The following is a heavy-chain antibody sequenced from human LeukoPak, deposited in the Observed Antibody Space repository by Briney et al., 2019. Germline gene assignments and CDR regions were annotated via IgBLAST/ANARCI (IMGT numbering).Heavy chain of an antibody. J-gene: IGHJ4*02. CDR2: INHSGST. CDR3: ARVGFGNTPHPIDY. V-gene: IGHV4-34*01. CDR1: GGSFSGYY. D-gene: IGHD4-23*01. Sequence: SETLSLTCAVYGGSFSGYYWSWIRQAPGKGLEWIGEINHSGSTNYNPSLKSRVTISVDTSKNQFSLELSSVTAADTAVYYCARVGFGNTPHPIDYWGQGALVTVSS.